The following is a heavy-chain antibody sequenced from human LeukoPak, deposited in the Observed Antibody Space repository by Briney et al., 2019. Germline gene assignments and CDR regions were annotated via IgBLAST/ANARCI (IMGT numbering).Heavy chain of an antibody. CDR3: TRGYAGIDY. Sequence: PGGSLRLSCAASGFTFSSYWMHWVRRAPGKGLVWVSRIDTDGSSTIYADSVKGRFTISRDNAKNTLYLQINSLRAEDTAVYYCTRGYAGIDYWGQGTLVTVSS. V-gene: IGHV3-74*01. CDR1: GFTFSSYW. CDR2: IDTDGSST. D-gene: IGHD5-12*01. J-gene: IGHJ4*02.